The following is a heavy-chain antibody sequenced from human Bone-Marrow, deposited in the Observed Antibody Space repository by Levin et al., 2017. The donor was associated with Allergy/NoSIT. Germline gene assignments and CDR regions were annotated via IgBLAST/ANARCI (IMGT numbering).Heavy chain of an antibody. J-gene: IGHJ4*02. D-gene: IGHD2-21*02. Sequence: PSETLSLTCTVSGGSINGHYWSWVRQPPGKGLEWIGYISYSGSTNYNPSLKSRVIISIDTSKNQISLNVRSVTAADTAAYYCARLQRECGDDCYTPTDYWGQGTLVTVTS. CDR3: ARLQRECGDDCYTPTDY. V-gene: IGHV4-59*11. CDR1: GGSINGHY. CDR2: ISYSGST.